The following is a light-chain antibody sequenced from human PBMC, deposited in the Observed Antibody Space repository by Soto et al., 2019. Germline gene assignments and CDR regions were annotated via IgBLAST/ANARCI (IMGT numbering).Light chain of an antibody. CDR1: QSVSNNY. CDR2: GAS. V-gene: IGKV3-11*01. CDR3: QQRSNWPLT. J-gene: IGKJ1*01. Sequence: DIVLTQSPGNLSLSPGERATLSCRASQSVSNNYLAWYQQKPGQAPRLLIYGASNRATGIPARFSGSGSGTDFTLTISSLEPEDFAVYYCQQRSNWPLTFGQGTKVDIK.